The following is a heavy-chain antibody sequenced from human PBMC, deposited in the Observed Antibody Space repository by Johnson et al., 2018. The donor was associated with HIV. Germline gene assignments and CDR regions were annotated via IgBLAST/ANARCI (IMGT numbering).Heavy chain of an antibody. CDR1: GLSFSDYG. D-gene: IGHD3-16*01. CDR2: ISYDGSNK. V-gene: IGHV3-30-3*01. Sequence: QVQLVESGGGVVQPGRSVRLSCAASGLSFSDYGMHWVRQAPGKGLEWVAVISYDGSNKYYADSVKGRFTISRDNSKNTLYLQMNSLRAEDTAVYYCAGEVYAHDAFDIWGQGTMVTVSS. CDR3: AGEVYAHDAFDI. J-gene: IGHJ3*02.